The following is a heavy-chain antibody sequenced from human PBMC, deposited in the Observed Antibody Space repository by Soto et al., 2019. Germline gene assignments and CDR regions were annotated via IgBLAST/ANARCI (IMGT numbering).Heavy chain of an antibody. Sequence: EVQLVESGGGLVQPGGSLRLSCAASGFTFSSYWMHWVRQAPGKGLVWVSRINSDGSSTSYADSVKGRFTISRDNAKNTLYRQMTSRRAEDTAVYYFVITSLVAAPPPREAYWGQGPLVTVSS. D-gene: IGHD2-8*02. V-gene: IGHV3-74*01. CDR2: INSDGSST. J-gene: IGHJ1*01. CDR1: GFTFSSYW. CDR3: VITSLVAAPPPREAY.